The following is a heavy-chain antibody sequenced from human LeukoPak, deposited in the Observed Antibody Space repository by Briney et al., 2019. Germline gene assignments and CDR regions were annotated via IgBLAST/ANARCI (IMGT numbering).Heavy chain of an antibody. J-gene: IGHJ3*02. V-gene: IGHV3-74*01. CDR2: INSDGSST. D-gene: IGHD3-22*01. CDR1: GFTFSSYW. CDR3: ARDAVVITNAFDI. Sequence: GGSLRLSCAASGFTFSSYWMHWVRQAPGKGLVWVPRINSDGSSTSYADSVKGRFTISRDNAKNTLYLQMNSLRAEDTAVYYCARDAVVITNAFDIWGQGTMVTVSS.